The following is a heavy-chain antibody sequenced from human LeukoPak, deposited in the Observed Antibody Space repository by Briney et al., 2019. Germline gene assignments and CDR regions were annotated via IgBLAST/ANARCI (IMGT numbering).Heavy chain of an antibody. D-gene: IGHD3-22*01. CDR1: RFTFSTYA. CDR2: ISCDGANK. CDR3: TRGPGYHDSSYLDY. V-gene: IGHV3-30*04. J-gene: IGHJ4*02. Sequence: GGSLRLSCAASRFTFSTYAMHWVRQTPGKGLEWVAVISCDGANKNHADSVKGRFTISRDNSKNTLYLQMNSLRAEDTAVYYCTRGPGYHDSSYLDYWGQGTLVTVSS.